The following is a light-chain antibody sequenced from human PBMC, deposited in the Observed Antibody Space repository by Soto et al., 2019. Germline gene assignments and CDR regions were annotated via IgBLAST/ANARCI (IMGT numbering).Light chain of an antibody. CDR2: EVS. CDR1: NSDVGIYDF. Sequence: QSALTQPASVSGTPGQSITISCTGSNSDVGIYDFVSWYQHHPGRAPKLIVSEVSHRPSGVSNRFSGSKSGNTASLTISGLQSEDEADYYCTSYAGSNKMVFGGGTKLTVL. V-gene: IGLV2-14*01. J-gene: IGLJ2*01. CDR3: TSYAGSNKMV.